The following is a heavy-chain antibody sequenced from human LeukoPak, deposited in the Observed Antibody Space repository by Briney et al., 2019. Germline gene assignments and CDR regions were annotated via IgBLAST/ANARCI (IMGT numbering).Heavy chain of an antibody. D-gene: IGHD6-13*01. CDR3: ARSRYSSSWYVY. CDR1: GGSFSGYY. V-gene: IGHV4-34*01. J-gene: IGHJ4*02. CDR2: INHSGST. Sequence: SETLSLTCAVYGGSFSGYYWSWIRQPPGKGLEWIGEINHSGSTNYNPSLKSRVTISVDTSKNRFSLKLSSVTAADTAVYYCARSRYSSSWYVYWGQGTLVTVSS.